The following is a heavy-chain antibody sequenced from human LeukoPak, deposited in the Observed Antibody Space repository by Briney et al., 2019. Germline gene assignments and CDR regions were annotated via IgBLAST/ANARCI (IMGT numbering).Heavy chain of an antibody. CDR2: ISSSSSYI. V-gene: IGHV3-21*01. CDR3: ARDTPGGEYYFDY. CDR1: GFTFSSYS. Sequence: GGSPRLSCAASGFTFSSYSMNWVRQAPGKGLEWVSSISSSSSYIYYADSVKGRFTISRDNAKNSLYLQMNSLRAEDTAVYYCARDTPGGEYYFDYWGQGTLVTVSS. D-gene: IGHD2-15*01. J-gene: IGHJ4*02.